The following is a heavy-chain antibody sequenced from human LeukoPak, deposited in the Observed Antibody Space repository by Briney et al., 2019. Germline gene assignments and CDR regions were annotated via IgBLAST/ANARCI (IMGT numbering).Heavy chain of an antibody. CDR2: ISHSGATV. J-gene: IGHJ4*02. Sequence: GGSLRLSCKASGFRFSDYYMNWFRQTPGKGLEWLSYISHSGATVQYVDSVRGRFTVSRDNHKNTLYLQMSSLRIEDTSVYYCARDGAYDDASGYRADFWGQGTLVTVSS. D-gene: IGHD3-22*01. CDR3: ARDGAYDDASGYRADF. CDR1: GFRFSDYY. V-gene: IGHV3-11*01.